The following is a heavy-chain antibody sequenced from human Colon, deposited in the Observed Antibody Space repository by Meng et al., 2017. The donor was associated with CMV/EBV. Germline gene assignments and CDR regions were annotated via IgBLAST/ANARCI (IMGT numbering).Heavy chain of an antibody. CDR3: AKGVSIFGVLPDY. CDR2: ISGIGDNT. D-gene: IGHD3-3*01. J-gene: IGHJ4*02. CDR1: GFTFSSYA. Sequence: GGSLRLSCAASGFTFSSYAMSWVRQAPGKGLEWVSDISGIGDNTYHADSVKGRVTISRDNSKNTLYLQMNSLRGEDTAVYYCAKGVSIFGVLPDYWGQGTRVTVSS. V-gene: IGHV3-23*01.